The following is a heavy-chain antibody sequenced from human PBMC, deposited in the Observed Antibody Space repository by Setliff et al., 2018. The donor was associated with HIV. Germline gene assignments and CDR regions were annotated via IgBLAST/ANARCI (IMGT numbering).Heavy chain of an antibody. CDR2: ISGSGDIT. CDR1: GFSLRSYA. J-gene: IGHJ4*02. D-gene: IGHD4-4*01. Sequence: GGSLRLSCAASGFSLRSYAVSWVRQAPGKGLEWVSVISGSGDITYYRESVKGRFTVSRDNSNNTVYLQMNSLRAEDTAMCYCAKTQTVITVYGPFDSWGQGTPVTVSS. V-gene: IGHV3-23*01. CDR3: AKTQTVITVYGPFDS.